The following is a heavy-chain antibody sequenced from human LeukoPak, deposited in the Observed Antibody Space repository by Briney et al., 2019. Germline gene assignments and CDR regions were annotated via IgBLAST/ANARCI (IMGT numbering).Heavy chain of an antibody. J-gene: IGHJ6*02. D-gene: IGHD5-18*01. CDR1: GFTFSNAW. CDR2: IKSKTDGGTT. CDR3: TTDLYTANGAYYYYYGMDV. Sequence: GGSLRLSCAASGFTFSNAWMSWVRQAPGKGLEWVGRIKSKTDGGTTDYAAPVKGRFTISRDDSKNTLYLQMNSLKTEDTAVYYRTTDLYTANGAYYYYYGMDVWGQGTTVTVSS. V-gene: IGHV3-15*01.